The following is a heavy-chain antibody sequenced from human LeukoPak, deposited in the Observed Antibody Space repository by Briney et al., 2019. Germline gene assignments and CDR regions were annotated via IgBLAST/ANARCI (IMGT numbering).Heavy chain of an antibody. V-gene: IGHV4-34*01. CDR1: GGSFSGYY. D-gene: IGHD6-13*01. Sequence: SETLSLTCAVYGGSFSGYYWSWIRQPPGKGLEWIGEINHSGSTNYNPSLKSRVTISVDTSKNQFSLKLSSVTAADTAVYYCARYHSSSWYYYYYYMDVWGKGTTVTVSS. J-gene: IGHJ6*03. CDR2: INHSGST. CDR3: ARYHSSSWYYYYYYMDV.